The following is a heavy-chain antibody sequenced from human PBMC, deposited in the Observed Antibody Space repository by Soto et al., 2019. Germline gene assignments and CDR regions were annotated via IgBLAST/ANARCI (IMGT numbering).Heavy chain of an antibody. Sequence: QVQLVESGGGVVQPGRSLRLPCAASGFDFNTYGLHWVRQAPGKGLEWVAAISFDGGSQYYADSVKGRFTISRDKSKSTLYLQMNSLGAEDTATYFCAKDSSVTASGSGGWFDPWGPGTLVIVSS. J-gene: IGHJ5*02. CDR1: GFDFNTYG. CDR3: AKDSSVTASGSGGWFDP. CDR2: ISFDGGSQ. V-gene: IGHV3-30*18. D-gene: IGHD1-26*01.